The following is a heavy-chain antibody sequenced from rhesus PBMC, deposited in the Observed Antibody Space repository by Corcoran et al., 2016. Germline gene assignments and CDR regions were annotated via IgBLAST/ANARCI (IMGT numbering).Heavy chain of an antibody. Sequence: EVQLVESGGGLVQPGGSLRLSCAASGFTCSSSAMHWVRQASGKGLEWVGRIRSKSNNYGAGYSASVKGRFTISRDDSKNTAYLQMNSLKTEDTAVYYCTGNPFDYWGQGVLVTVSS. V-gene: IGHV3-118*01. CDR1: GFTCSSSA. J-gene: IGHJ4*01. D-gene: IGHD4-17*01. CDR3: TGNPFDY. CDR2: IRSKSNNYGA.